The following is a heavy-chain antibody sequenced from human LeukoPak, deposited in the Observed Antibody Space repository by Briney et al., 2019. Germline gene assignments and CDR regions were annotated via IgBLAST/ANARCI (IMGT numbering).Heavy chain of an antibody. D-gene: IGHD6-13*01. J-gene: IGHJ4*02. Sequence: PGGSLRLSCAASGFIFSNVWMSWVRQAPGKGLEWVGRIKREADGATTDYSTPVRGRFTISRDDSKSILYLQMNSLKTEDTAVYYCTTDTSSWTTYDCWGQGTLVTVSS. CDR3: TTDTSSWTTYDC. V-gene: IGHV3-15*01. CDR1: GFIFSNVW. CDR2: IKREADGATT.